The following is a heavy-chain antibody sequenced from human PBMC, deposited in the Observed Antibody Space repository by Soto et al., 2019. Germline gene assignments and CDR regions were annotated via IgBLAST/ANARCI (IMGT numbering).Heavy chain of an antibody. V-gene: IGHV4-61*01. J-gene: IGHJ4*02. CDR3: ARGGGYCSTTGCYTYFFDY. D-gene: IGHD2-2*01. CDR2: IHHSGST. CDR1: GGSVSSGRYY. Sequence: PSDTLSLTCTVSGGSVSSGRYYWSWIRQPPGKGLEWIGYIHHSGSTNYNPSLKSRVTISVDTSKNQFSLRLSSVTAADTAMFHCARGGGYCSTTGCYTYFFDYWGQGALVTVSS.